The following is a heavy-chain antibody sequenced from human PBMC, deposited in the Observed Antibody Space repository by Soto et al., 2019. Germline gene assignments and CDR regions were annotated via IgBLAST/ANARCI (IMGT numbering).Heavy chain of an antibody. J-gene: IGHJ3*02. D-gene: IGHD5-12*01. CDR2: TYYRSKWYN. V-gene: IGHV6-1*01. CDR1: GDSVSSNSAA. CDR3: ARGGRGYSCYDFQDAFDI. Sequence: SQTLSLTCAISGDSVSSNSAAWNWIRQSPSRGLEWLGRTYYRSKWYNDYAVSVKSRITINPDTSKNQFSLQLNSVTPEDTAVYYCARGGRGYSCYDFQDAFDIWGQGTMVTVSS.